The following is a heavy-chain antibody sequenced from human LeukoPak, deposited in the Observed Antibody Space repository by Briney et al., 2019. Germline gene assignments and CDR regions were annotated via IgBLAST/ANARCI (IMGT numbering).Heavy chain of an antibody. CDR2: IYYSGST. CDR3: ARSTQGDFFDY. D-gene: IGHD2-21*01. Sequence: PSETLSLTCTVSGGSISSYYWSWIRQPPGKGLEWIGYIYYSGSTNYNPSLKSRVTISVDTSKNQFSLKLSSVTAADTAVYYCARSTQGDFFDYWGQGTLVTVSS. V-gene: IGHV4-59*01. J-gene: IGHJ4*02. CDR1: GGSISSYY.